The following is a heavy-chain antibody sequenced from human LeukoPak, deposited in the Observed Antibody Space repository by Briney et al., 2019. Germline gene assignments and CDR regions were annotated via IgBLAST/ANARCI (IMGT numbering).Heavy chain of an antibody. Sequence: PSETLSLTCTVSGGSISSSSYYWGWIRQPPGKGLEWIGSIYYSGSTYYNPSLKSRVTISVDTSKNQFSLKLSSVTAADTAVYYCARYRVGDPDAFDIWGQGTMVTVSS. CDR1: GGSISSSSYY. V-gene: IGHV4-39*07. CDR2: IYYSGST. J-gene: IGHJ3*02. D-gene: IGHD3-10*01. CDR3: ARYRVGDPDAFDI.